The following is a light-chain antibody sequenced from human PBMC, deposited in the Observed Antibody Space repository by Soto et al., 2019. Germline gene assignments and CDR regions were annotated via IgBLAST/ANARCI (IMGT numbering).Light chain of an antibody. Sequence: IQMTQSPSSLSASVGDRVTITCRASQSISSYLNWYQQKPGKAPKLLIFAASSLESGVPSRFSGSGSGTDYTLTISSLQPEDFATYHCQQSYNMPWTFGQGTKVDIK. V-gene: IGKV1-39*01. CDR1: QSISSY. CDR3: QQSYNMPWT. J-gene: IGKJ1*01. CDR2: AAS.